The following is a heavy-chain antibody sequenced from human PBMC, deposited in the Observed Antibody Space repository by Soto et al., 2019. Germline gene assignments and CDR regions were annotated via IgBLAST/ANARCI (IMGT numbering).Heavy chain of an antibody. Sequence: GGSLRLSCAASGFTFSSYGMHWVRQAPGKGLEWVAVIWYDGSNKYYADSVKGRFTISRDNSKNTLYLQMNSLRAEDTAVYYCARDLTYSSSWYGGNYYYYYGMDVWGQGTTVTVSS. CDR3: ARDLTYSSSWYGGNYYYYYGMDV. J-gene: IGHJ6*02. V-gene: IGHV3-33*01. CDR1: GFTFSSYG. CDR2: IWYDGSNK. D-gene: IGHD6-13*01.